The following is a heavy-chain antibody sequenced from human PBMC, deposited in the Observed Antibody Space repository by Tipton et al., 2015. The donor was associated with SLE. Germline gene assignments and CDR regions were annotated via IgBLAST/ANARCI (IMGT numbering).Heavy chain of an antibody. Sequence: LRLSCTVSGGSISSSSYYWGWIRQPPGKGLEWIGSIYYSGSTYYNPSLKSRVTISVDTSKNQFSLKLSSVTAADTAVYYCARECIAAAGRDYYYYYMDVWGKGTTVTVSS. CDR1: GGSISSSSYY. J-gene: IGHJ6*03. CDR3: ARECIAAAGRDYYYYYMDV. CDR2: IYYSGST. V-gene: IGHV4-39*07. D-gene: IGHD6-13*01.